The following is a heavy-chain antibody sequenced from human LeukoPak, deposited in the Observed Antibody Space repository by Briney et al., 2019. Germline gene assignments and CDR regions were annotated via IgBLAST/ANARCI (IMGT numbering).Heavy chain of an antibody. CDR1: GYSISSSYY. CDR3: ARVTTVVTEFDY. Sequence: SETLSLTCTVSGYSISSSYYWSWIRQPPGKGLEWIGYIYYSGSTNYNPSLKSRVTISVDTSKNQFSLKLSSVTAADTAVYYCARVTTVVTEFDYWGQGTLVTVSS. D-gene: IGHD4-23*01. V-gene: IGHV4-61*01. J-gene: IGHJ4*02. CDR2: IYYSGST.